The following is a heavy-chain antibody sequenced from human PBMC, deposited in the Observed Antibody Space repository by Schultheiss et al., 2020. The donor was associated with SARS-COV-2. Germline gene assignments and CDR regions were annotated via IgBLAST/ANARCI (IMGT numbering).Heavy chain of an antibody. CDR1: GGSISSGGYY. CDR3: ARDGGFREPLFDP. CDR2: IYYSGTT. D-gene: IGHD3-10*01. V-gene: IGHV4-31*03. J-gene: IGHJ5*02. Sequence: SETLSLTCTVSGGSISSGGYYWSWIRQHPGKGLEWIGYIYYSGTTYYNPSLKTRVTISVDTSKNQFSLNLSSVTAADTAVYYCARDGGFREPLFDPWGQGTLVTVSS.